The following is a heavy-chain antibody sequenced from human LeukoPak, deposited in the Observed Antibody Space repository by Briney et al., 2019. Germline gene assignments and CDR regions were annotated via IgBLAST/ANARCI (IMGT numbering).Heavy chain of an antibody. CDR2: ISTSSTYI. CDR3: ARHEPVITLSSYYYGMDV. Sequence: PGGSLRLSCAASGFTFSNYSMNWVRQAPGKGLEWVSSISTSSTYIYYADSVKGRFTISRDNAKNSLYLQMNSLRAEDTAVYYCARHEPVITLSSYYYGMDVWGPGTTVTVSS. CDR1: GFTFSNYS. J-gene: IGHJ6*02. V-gene: IGHV3-21*01. D-gene: IGHD1-14*01.